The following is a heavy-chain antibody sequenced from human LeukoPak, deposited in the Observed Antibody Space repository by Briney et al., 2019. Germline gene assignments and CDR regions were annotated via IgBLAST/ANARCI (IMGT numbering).Heavy chain of an antibody. CDR1: GITLSNYG. D-gene: IGHD3-22*01. Sequence: PGGSLRLSCAVSGITLSNYGMSWVRQAPGKGLEWVTGISDSGGRTNYADSVKGRFTISRDNPKNTLYMQMNSLRAEDTAVYFCAKRGVVIRVILVGFHKEAYYFDSWGQGGLVTASS. CDR2: ISDSGGRT. V-gene: IGHV3-23*01. CDR3: AKRGVVIRVILVGFHKEAYYFDS. J-gene: IGHJ4*02.